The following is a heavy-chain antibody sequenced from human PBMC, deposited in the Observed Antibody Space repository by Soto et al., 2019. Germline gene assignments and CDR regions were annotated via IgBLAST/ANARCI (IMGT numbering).Heavy chain of an antibody. CDR1: GFTFRTYA. V-gene: IGHV3-30-3*01. J-gene: IGHJ4*02. CDR2: ISFDGSNK. Sequence: SLRLSCAASGFTFRTYAVHWVRQAPGKGLEWVAVISFDGSNKYYADSVKGRFTISRDNSKNTLYLQMNSLRAEDTAVYYCTRDQPEMAFDYWGQGTLVTVSS. CDR3: TRDQPEMAFDY.